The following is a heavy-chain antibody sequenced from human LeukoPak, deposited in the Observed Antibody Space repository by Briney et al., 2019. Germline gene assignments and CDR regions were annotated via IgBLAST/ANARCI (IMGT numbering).Heavy chain of an antibody. Sequence: GGSLRLSCAVSGFTFSSYWMHWVRHAPGKGLVWVSRINTDGGSTTYADSVKGRFTISRGNAKNTLYLQMNSLRAEDTAVYYCARDSKYYASSAYYDAFDIWGQGTMVTVSS. CDR2: INTDGGST. V-gene: IGHV3-74*01. CDR1: GFTFSSYW. CDR3: ARDSKYYASSAYYDAFDI. D-gene: IGHD3-22*01. J-gene: IGHJ3*02.